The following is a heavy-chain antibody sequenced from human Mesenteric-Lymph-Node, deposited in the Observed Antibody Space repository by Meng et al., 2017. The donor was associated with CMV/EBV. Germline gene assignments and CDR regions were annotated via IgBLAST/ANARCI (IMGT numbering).Heavy chain of an antibody. CDR3: ARLRQTVGFDY. V-gene: IGHV3-30*04. D-gene: IGHD1-26*01. J-gene: IGHJ4*02. Sequence: GESLKISCAASGFTFSSYAMHWVRQAPGKGLEWVAVISYDGSNKYYADSVKGRFSISRDSSKNTLYLQLSSLRAEDTAVYYCARLRQTVGFDYWGQGTLVTVSS. CDR1: GFTFSSYA. CDR2: ISYDGSNK.